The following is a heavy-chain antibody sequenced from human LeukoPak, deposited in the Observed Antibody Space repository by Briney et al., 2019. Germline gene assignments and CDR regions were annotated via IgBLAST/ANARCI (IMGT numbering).Heavy chain of an antibody. V-gene: IGHV1-2*02. CDR1: GYTFTGYY. D-gene: IGHD3-3*01. Sequence: ASVKVSCKASGYTFTGYYMHWVRQAPGQGLEWMGWINPNSGGTNYAQKFQGRVTMTRDTSISTAYMELSRLRSDDTAVYYCARTYYDVCRGEPFDYWGQGTLVTVSS. CDR2: INPNSGGT. J-gene: IGHJ4*02. CDR3: ARTYYDVCRGEPFDY.